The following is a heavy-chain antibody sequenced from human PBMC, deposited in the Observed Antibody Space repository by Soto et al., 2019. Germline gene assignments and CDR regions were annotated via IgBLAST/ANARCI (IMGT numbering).Heavy chain of an antibody. CDR3: AHRAGGGAAGSLDY. D-gene: IGHD6-13*01. Sequence: SGPTLVNPTQTLTLTCTFSGLSLSTSGVGVGWIRQPPRKALEWLALIYWDDDKRYSPSLKSRLTITKDTSKNQVVLTMTNMDPVDTATYYCAHRAGGGAAGSLDYWGQGTLVTVSS. CDR1: GLSLSTSGVG. J-gene: IGHJ4*02. V-gene: IGHV2-5*02. CDR2: IYWDDDK.